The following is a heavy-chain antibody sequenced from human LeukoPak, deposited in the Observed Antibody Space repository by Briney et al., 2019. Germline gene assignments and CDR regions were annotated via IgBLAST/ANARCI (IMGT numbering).Heavy chain of an antibody. CDR1: GYTFTGYY. Sequence: AAVKVSCKASGYTFTGYYMHWVRQAPGQGLEWMGWINPNSGGANYAQNFQGRVTMTRDTSISTAYMELSRLRSDDTALYYCARASGRYSYAFDIWGQGTMVTVSS. J-gene: IGHJ3*02. CDR2: INPNSGGA. CDR3: ARASGRYSYAFDI. V-gene: IGHV1-2*02. D-gene: IGHD1-26*01.